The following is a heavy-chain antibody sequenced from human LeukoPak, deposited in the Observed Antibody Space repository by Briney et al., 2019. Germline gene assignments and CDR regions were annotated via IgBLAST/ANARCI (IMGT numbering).Heavy chain of an antibody. CDR2: INWNGGSA. Sequence: GGSLRLSCAASGFTFYDYAMSWVRQAPGRGLGWVSGINWNGGSAGYADSAKGRFTISRENANNSLYLQMNSLRAEDTALYYCARKTFYYDSIGAQSLYFDYWGQGALVTVSS. J-gene: IGHJ4*02. D-gene: IGHD3-22*01. V-gene: IGHV3-20*04. CDR3: ARKTFYYDSIGAQSLYFDY. CDR1: GFTFYDYA.